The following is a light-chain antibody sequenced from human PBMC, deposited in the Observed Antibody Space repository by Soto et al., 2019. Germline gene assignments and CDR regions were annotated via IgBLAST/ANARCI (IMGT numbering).Light chain of an antibody. Sequence: DIQMTQSPSSLSESVGDRVTITCRASQSITNYLNWYQQKPGKAPKLLVYAASSLQSGVPSRFSGNGSGTDFTRTISSLQPEDFATYYCQQSDSYPYTFGQGTKLEIK. V-gene: IGKV1-39*01. CDR1: QSITNY. CDR2: AAS. J-gene: IGKJ2*01. CDR3: QQSDSYPYT.